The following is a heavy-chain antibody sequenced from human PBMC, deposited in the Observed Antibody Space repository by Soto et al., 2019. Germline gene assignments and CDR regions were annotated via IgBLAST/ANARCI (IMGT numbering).Heavy chain of an antibody. CDR3: ARAVAGNYYYYGMDV. D-gene: IGHD6-19*01. CDR1: GFSLSNARMG. V-gene: IGHV2-26*01. Sequence: SGPTLVNPPETLTLTCTVSGFSLSNARMGVSWIRQPPGKALEWLAHIFSNDEKSYSTSLKSRLTISKDTSKSQVVLTMTNMDPVDTATYYCARAVAGNYYYYGMDVWGQGTTVTVSS. CDR2: IFSNDEK. J-gene: IGHJ6*02.